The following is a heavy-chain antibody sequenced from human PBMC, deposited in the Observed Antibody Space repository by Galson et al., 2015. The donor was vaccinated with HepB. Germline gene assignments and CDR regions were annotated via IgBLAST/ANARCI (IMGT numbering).Heavy chain of an antibody. D-gene: IGHD6-13*01. CDR2: VNGGATNT. V-gene: IGHV3-23*01. Sequence: SLRLSCAASGLTFSSFAMNWVRQAPGKGLEWVSVVNGGATNTNYADSVKGRFTISRDNSRDTLYLQMDGLRAEDTAIYYCAKASGTPRGRFDSWGQGTLVTVSS. J-gene: IGHJ5*01. CDR3: AKASGTPRGRFDS. CDR1: GLTFSSFA.